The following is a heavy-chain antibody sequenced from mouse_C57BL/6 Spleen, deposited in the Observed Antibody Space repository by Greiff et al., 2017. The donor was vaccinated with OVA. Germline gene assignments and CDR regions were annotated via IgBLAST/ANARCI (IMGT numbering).Heavy chain of an antibody. CDR1: GYAFSSSW. CDR2: IYPGDGDT. CDR3: ARDYGSSPFDY. Sequence: VQLQQPGPELVKPGASVKISCKASGYAFSSSWMNWVKQRPGKGLEWIGRIYPGDGDTNYNGKFKGKATLTADKSSSTAYMQLSSLTSEDSAVYFCARDYGSSPFDYWGQGTTLTVSS. V-gene: IGHV1-82*01. J-gene: IGHJ2*01. D-gene: IGHD1-1*01.